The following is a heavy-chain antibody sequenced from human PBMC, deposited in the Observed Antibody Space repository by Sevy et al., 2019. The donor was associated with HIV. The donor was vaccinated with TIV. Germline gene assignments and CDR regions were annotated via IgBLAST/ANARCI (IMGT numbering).Heavy chain of an antibody. CDR3: TRWSGYHSIFDY. CDR1: GFIFGGYG. CDR2: FKSKIHGGTT. D-gene: IGHD6-25*01. Sequence: GGSLRLSCTASGFIFGGYGMSWVRQAPGKGLEWIAFFKSKIHGGTTENAATVKGRFTISRDDSKNIVYMQMSNLKTEDTAVYYWTRWSGYHSIFDYWGQGTLVTVSS. V-gene: IGHV3-49*04. J-gene: IGHJ4*02.